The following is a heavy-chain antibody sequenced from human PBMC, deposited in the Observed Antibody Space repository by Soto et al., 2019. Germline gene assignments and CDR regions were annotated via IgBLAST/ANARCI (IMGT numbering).Heavy chain of an antibody. CDR1: GPSISSFY. CDR3: ARGARDYSTPFDY. Sequence: SETLSLTCTVSGPSISSFYWSWIRQPPGKGLEWIGYIYYTGSANYNPSLKSRVTMSVATSKNQFSLKLISVTAADTAVYYCARGARDYSTPFDYWGQGTLVTVSS. V-gene: IGHV4-59*01. D-gene: IGHD4-4*01. J-gene: IGHJ4*02. CDR2: IYYTGSA.